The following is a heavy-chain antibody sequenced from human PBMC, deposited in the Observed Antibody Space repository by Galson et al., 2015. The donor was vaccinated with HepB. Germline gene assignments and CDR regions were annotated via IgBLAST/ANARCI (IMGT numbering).Heavy chain of an antibody. J-gene: IGHJ6*02. D-gene: IGHD5-12*01. CDR2: ISAYNGNT. CDR3: ARGYDARVDKYYYGMDV. V-gene: IGHV1-18*04. Sequence: SVKVSCKASGYTFTSYGISWVRQAPGQGLEWMGWISAYNGNTNYAQKLQGRVTMTTDTSTSTAYMELRSLRSDDTAVYYCARGYDARVDKYYYGMDVWGQGTTVTVSS. CDR1: GYTFTSYG.